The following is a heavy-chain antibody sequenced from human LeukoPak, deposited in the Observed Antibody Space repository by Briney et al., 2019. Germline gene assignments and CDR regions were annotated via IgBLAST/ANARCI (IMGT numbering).Heavy chain of an antibody. Sequence: LAASVKVSCKASGYTFTGYYIHWVRQAPGQGLEWMGWIDTKNGGTKYAEKFQGRVTMTRDTSITTAYMELSRLRSDDTAVYYCARENGGWEQQAPPDWFGPWGQGTLVTVSS. D-gene: IGHD1-26*01. CDR3: ARENGGWEQQAPPDWFGP. CDR2: IDTKNGGT. J-gene: IGHJ5*02. CDR1: GYTFTGYY. V-gene: IGHV1-2*03.